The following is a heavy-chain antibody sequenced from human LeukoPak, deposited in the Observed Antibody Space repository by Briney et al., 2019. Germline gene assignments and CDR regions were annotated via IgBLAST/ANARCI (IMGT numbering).Heavy chain of an antibody. Sequence: SETLSLTCTVSGGSISSYYWSWIRQPPGKGLERIGYIYTSGSTNYNPSLKSRVTISVDTSKNQFSLKLSSVTAADTAVYYCARRVPHGDDFWSGYSNWFDPWGQGTLVTVSS. CDR1: GGSISSYY. CDR2: IYTSGST. V-gene: IGHV4-4*09. J-gene: IGHJ5*02. D-gene: IGHD3-3*01. CDR3: ARRVPHGDDFWSGYSNWFDP.